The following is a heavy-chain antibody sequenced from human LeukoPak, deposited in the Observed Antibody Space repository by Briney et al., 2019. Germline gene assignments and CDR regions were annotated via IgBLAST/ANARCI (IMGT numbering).Heavy chain of an antibody. CDR3: AKGLSGSYRLAFDI. V-gene: IGHV3-7*03. CDR2: IKQDGSEK. D-gene: IGHD1-26*01. Sequence: QPGGSLRLSCAASGFTFSSYWMSWVRQAPGKGLEWVANIKQDGSEKYYVDSVKGRFTISRDNAKNSLYLQMNSLRAEDTAVYYCAKGLSGSYRLAFDIWGQGTMVTVSS. J-gene: IGHJ3*02. CDR1: GFTFSSYW.